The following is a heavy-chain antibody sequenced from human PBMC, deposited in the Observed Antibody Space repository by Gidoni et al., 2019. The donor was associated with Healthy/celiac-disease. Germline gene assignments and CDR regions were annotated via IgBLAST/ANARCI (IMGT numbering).Heavy chain of an antibody. V-gene: IGHV1-3*01. CDR3: ARADSSSWAYYFDY. Sequence: QVQLVQSGAEVKKPGASVKVSCKASGYTFTSYAMHWVRQAPGQRLEWMGWINAGNGNTKYSQKFQGRVTITRDTSASTAYMELSSLRSEDTAVYYCARADSSSWAYYFDYWGQGTLVTVSS. J-gene: IGHJ4*02. D-gene: IGHD6-13*01. CDR2: INAGNGNT. CDR1: GYTFTSYA.